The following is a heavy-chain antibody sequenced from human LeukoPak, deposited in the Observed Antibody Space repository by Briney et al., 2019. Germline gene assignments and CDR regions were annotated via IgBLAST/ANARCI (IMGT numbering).Heavy chain of an antibody. Sequence: GGSLRLSCAASGFTFSSYGMHWVRQAPGKGLEWVAVISYDGSNKYYADSVKGRFTISRDNAKNSLYLQMNSLRAEDTAVYYCASSSGMIKFNYWGQGTLVTVSS. CDR2: ISYDGSNK. J-gene: IGHJ4*02. V-gene: IGHV3-30*03. CDR1: GFTFSSYG. CDR3: ASSSGMIKFNY. D-gene: IGHD3-22*01.